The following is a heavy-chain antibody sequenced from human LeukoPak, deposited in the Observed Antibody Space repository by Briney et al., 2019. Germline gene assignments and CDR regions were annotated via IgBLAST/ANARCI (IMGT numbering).Heavy chain of an antibody. J-gene: IGHJ1*01. D-gene: IGHD2-21*02. CDR3: ARDQGDFTLTAVQ. CDR2: ISSVSSFI. V-gene: IGHV3-21*04. CDR1: GFTGGLSLSSSS. Sequence: GGSLRLSCTASGFTGGLSLSSSSMSWARLAPGKGLEWVSSISSVSSFIFYADSVKGRFTISRDNAKNSVFLHMNSLRAEDTALYYCARDQGDFTLTAVQWGQGTLVTVSS.